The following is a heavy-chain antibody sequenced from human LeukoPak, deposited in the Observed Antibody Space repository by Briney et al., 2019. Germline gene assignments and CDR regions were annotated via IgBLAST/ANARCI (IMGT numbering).Heavy chain of an antibody. Sequence: GGSLRLSCAASGFTFSSYAMSWVRQAPGKGLEWVSAISGSGGGTYYADSVKGRFTISRDNSKNTLYLQMNSLRAEDTAVYYCAKGQKGSSSWYGLLGDYWGQGTLVTVSS. J-gene: IGHJ4*02. D-gene: IGHD6-13*01. CDR2: ISGSGGGT. V-gene: IGHV3-23*01. CDR1: GFTFSSYA. CDR3: AKGQKGSSSWYGLLGDY.